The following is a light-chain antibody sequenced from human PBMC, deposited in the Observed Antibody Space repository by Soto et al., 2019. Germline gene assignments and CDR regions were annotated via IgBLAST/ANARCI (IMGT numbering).Light chain of an antibody. CDR3: ASYTRTTTLV. Sequence: QSALTQPASMSGSPGQSITISCTGTSSDIGGYDYVSWYQQHPGKAPKLMISAVSDRPSGISYRFSGSKSGNTASLTISGLQAEDEADYYCASYTRTTTLVFGGGTKRTVL. CDR2: AVS. J-gene: IGLJ2*01. V-gene: IGLV2-14*01. CDR1: SSDIGGYDY.